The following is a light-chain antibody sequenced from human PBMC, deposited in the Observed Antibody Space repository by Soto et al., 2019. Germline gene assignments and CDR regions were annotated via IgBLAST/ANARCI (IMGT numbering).Light chain of an antibody. Sequence: EIVMTQSPATLSVSPGERATLSCRASQSVSSNLAWYQQKPGQAPRLLIYGASTRATGIPARFSGSGSVAEFTLTITSLQSKDFAVYYCQQYNNWPYTFGQGTKLEIK. V-gene: IGKV3-15*01. CDR2: GAS. CDR3: QQYNNWPYT. CDR1: QSVSSN. J-gene: IGKJ2*01.